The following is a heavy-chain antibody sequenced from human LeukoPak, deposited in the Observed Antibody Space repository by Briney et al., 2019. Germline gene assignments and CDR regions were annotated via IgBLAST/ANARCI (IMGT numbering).Heavy chain of an antibody. CDR2: FYYSGST. J-gene: IGHJ4*02. CDR3: ARAPRFLEWLPDFDY. Sequence: SETLSLTCTVSGGSISSGDYYWSWIRQPPGKGLEWIGYFYYSGSTYYNPSLKSRVTISVDTSKNQFSLKLSSVTAADTAVYYCARAPRFLEWLPDFDYWGQGTLVTVSS. V-gene: IGHV4-30-4*01. CDR1: GGSISSGDYY. D-gene: IGHD3-3*01.